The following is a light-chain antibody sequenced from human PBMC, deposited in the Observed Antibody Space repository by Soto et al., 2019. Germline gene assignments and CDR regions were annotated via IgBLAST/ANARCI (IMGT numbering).Light chain of an antibody. CDR2: GAS. V-gene: IGKV3-15*01. CDR1: QSVSSN. Sequence: EIVVTQSPATLSVSPGERATLSCRASQSVSSNLAWYQQKPGQAPRLLIYGASTRATGIPARFSGSGSGTEFTITISSLQSEEFAVYYCQQYNNWPPYTFGQGTKLEIK. CDR3: QQYNNWPPYT. J-gene: IGKJ2*01.